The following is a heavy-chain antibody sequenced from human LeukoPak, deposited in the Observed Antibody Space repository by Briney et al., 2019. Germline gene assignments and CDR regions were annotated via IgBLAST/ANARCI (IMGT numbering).Heavy chain of an antibody. D-gene: IGHD2-15*01. J-gene: IGHJ6*02. Sequence: GGSLRLSCAGAGFTFDDSVMPWVRQAPGKGLEWVSTINWNSGNIGYADSVKGRFTISRDNAKNSLFLQMNSLRTEDTALYYCARGGHPTRYYYGMDVWGQGTTVTVSS. CDR1: GFTFDDSV. CDR3: ARGGHPTRYYYGMDV. CDR2: INWNSGNI. V-gene: IGHV3-9*01.